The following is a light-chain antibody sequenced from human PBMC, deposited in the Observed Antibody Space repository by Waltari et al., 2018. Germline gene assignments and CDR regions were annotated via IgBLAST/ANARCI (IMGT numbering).Light chain of an antibody. V-gene: IGLV8-61*01. CDR3: VLSMGSGIWV. Sequence: QTGVNQEPSLSVSPGGAFTRHCVLAVGTSSPSYYPRWYQQAPGQAPRTPIFDTNTRSSGVPDRFSGSILDNKAALTITGAQADDESDYYCVLSMGSGIWVFGGGTKLTVL. CDR1: VGTSSPSYY. CDR2: DTN. J-gene: IGLJ3*02.